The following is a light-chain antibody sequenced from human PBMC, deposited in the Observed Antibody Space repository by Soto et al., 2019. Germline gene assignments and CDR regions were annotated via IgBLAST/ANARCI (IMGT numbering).Light chain of an antibody. Sequence: QSALTQPASVSGCPGQSITISCTGTSSDDGGYNYVSWYQQHPGKAPKLMIYDVSNRPSGVSNRFSGSKSGNTASLTISGLQAEDEADYYCSSYTSSSTLNVFGTGTKLTVL. CDR1: SSDDGGYNY. V-gene: IGLV2-14*01. J-gene: IGLJ1*01. CDR3: SSYTSSSTLNV. CDR2: DVS.